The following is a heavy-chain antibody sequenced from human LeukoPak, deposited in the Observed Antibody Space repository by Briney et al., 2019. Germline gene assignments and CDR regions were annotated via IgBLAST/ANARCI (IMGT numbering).Heavy chain of an antibody. J-gene: IGHJ4*02. CDR2: ISWNSGSI. CDR3: AKGASGSGWYLFDY. V-gene: IGHV3-9*01. Sequence: GGSLRLSCAASGFTFDDYAMHWVRQAPGKGLEWVSGISWNSGSIGYADSVKGRFTISRDNAKNSLYLQMNSLRAEDTALYYCAKGASGSGWYLFDYWGQETLVTVSS. CDR1: GFTFDDYA. D-gene: IGHD6-19*01.